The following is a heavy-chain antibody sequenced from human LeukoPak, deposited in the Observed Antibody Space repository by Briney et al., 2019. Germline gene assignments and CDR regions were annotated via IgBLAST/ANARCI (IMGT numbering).Heavy chain of an antibody. CDR2: FDPEDGET. V-gene: IGHV1-24*01. CDR1: GYTLTELS. Sequence: ASVKVSCKVSGYTLTELSMHWVRQAPGKGLEWMGGFDPEDGETIYAQKFQGRVTMTEDTSTDTAYMELSSLRSEDTAVYYCATFPPYYYDSSHRGAFDIWGQGTMVTVSS. J-gene: IGHJ3*02. CDR3: ATFPPYYYDSSHRGAFDI. D-gene: IGHD3-22*01.